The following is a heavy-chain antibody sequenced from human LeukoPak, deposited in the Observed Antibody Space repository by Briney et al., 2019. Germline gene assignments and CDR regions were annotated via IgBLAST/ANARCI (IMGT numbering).Heavy chain of an antibody. J-gene: IGHJ4*02. D-gene: IGHD1-26*01. CDR1: GFTFSSYG. V-gene: IGHV3-30*02. Sequence: GGSLRLSCAVSGFTFSSYGMHWVRQAPGKGLEWVAFIRYDGSNKYYADSVKGRFTISRDNSKNTLYLQMNSLRAEDTAVYYCAKDRQWERPIDYWGQGTLVTVSS. CDR3: AKDRQWERPIDY. CDR2: IRYDGSNK.